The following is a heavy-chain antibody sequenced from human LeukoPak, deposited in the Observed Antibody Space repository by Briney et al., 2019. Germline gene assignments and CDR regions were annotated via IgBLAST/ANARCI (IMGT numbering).Heavy chain of an antibody. Sequence: GRSLRLSCAASGFTFSSYAMSWVRQAPGKGLEWVSAISGSGGSTYYADSVKGRFTISRDNSKNTLYLQMNSLRAENTAVYYCAKGRLCSGGSCYPYYFDYWGQGTLVTVSS. D-gene: IGHD2-15*01. J-gene: IGHJ4*02. CDR1: GFTFSSYA. V-gene: IGHV3-23*01. CDR3: AKGRLCSGGSCYPYYFDY. CDR2: ISGSGGST.